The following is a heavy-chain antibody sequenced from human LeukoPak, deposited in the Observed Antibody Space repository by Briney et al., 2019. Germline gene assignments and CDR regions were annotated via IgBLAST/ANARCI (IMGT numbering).Heavy chain of an antibody. CDR2: ISGSGIK. CDR3: AREITIFGTVMGFDT. V-gene: IGHV3-48*03. Sequence: GGSLRLSCAASRFTFSSYEMNWVRQAPGKGLEWVSYISGSGIKHYADSVKGRFTISRDNAKNSLYLQMNSLRVEDTAVYYCAREITIFGTVMGFDTWGPGTVVTVSS. D-gene: IGHD3-3*01. CDR1: RFTFSSYE. J-gene: IGHJ5*02.